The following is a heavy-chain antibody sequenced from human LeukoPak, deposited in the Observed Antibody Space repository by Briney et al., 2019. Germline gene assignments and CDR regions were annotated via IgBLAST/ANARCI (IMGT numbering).Heavy chain of an antibody. V-gene: IGHV3-23*01. D-gene: IGHD4-17*01. CDR1: GFTISSYA. Sequence: GGSLRLSCAASGFTISSYAMSWVRQAPGNGLEWVSAISGSGGSTYYADSVKGRFTISRDNSTNTLYLQMNSLRADDTAVYYCAKDGYGNHTVDYWGQGTLVTVSS. CDR3: AKDGYGNHTVDY. J-gene: IGHJ4*02. CDR2: ISGSGGST.